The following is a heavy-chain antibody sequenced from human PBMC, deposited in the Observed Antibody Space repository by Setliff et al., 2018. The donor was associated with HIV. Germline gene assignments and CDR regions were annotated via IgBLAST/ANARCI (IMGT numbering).Heavy chain of an antibody. CDR1: GGSFSNFF. D-gene: IGHD3-16*01. CDR2: INSSGTT. J-gene: IGHJ4*02. V-gene: IGHV4-4*09. CDR3: ARGGGTGSFDY. Sequence: SETLSLTCTVSGGSFSNFFWNWIRQPPGKGLEWIGYINSSGTTNYNPSLKSRVNISIDPSKNHFTLGLSSVTVADTAVYYCARGGGTGSFDYWGQGTLVTVSS.